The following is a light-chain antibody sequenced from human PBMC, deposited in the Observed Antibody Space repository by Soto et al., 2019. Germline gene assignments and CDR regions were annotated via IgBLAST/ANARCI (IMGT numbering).Light chain of an antibody. Sequence: QSVLTQPPSASGSPGQSVTISCTGTRSDVGGYNYVSWYQQHPGKAPKVMIYEVNKRPSGVPDRFSGSKSGNTASLTGSGLQAEDEADYYCSSYAGSNTVLFGGGTKLTVL. J-gene: IGLJ2*01. CDR2: EVN. CDR3: SSYAGSNTVL. V-gene: IGLV2-8*01. CDR1: RSDVGGYNY.